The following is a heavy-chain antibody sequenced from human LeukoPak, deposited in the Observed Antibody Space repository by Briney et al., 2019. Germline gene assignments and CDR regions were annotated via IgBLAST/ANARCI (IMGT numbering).Heavy chain of an antibody. V-gene: IGHV3-48*01. CDR1: GFTFSSSS. D-gene: IGHD6-13*01. CDR2: ISTSGGTI. J-gene: IGHJ4*02. Sequence: QPGGSLRLSCAASGFTFSSSSMNWVRQAPEKGLEWVSYISTSGGTIYYADSVKGRFTISRDNAKNSLYLQMDSLRAEDTAVYYCARDAGAGTAFDYWGQGTLVTVSS. CDR3: ARDAGAGTAFDY.